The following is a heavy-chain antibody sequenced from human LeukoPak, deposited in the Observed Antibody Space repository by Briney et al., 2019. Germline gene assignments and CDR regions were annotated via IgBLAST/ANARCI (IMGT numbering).Heavy chain of an antibody. CDR1: GFTFSSYA. D-gene: IGHD6-13*01. Sequence: PGGSLRLSCAASGFTFSSYAMSWVRQAPGKGLEWVSTISNSDGSTYYADSVKGRFTISRDNSENTLYLQMNSLRAEDTAVYYCVRAAYPSSWYLGSGDYWGQGTLDTVSP. CDR3: VRAAYPSSWYLGSGDY. CDR2: ISNSDGST. V-gene: IGHV3-23*01. J-gene: IGHJ4*02.